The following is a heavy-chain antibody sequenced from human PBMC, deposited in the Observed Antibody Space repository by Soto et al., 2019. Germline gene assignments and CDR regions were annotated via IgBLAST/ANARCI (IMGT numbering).Heavy chain of an antibody. J-gene: IGHJ3*01. D-gene: IGHD2-21*02. Sequence: VQLQESGPGLVKPSETLSLTCTVSGGAINSYYWSWIRQPPGKGLEWIGYIYYSGSTSYNPSLKSRVTISVDTSKNQCALKLNSVTAADTAVYYCARDCGGDCYSAIDAIDLWGQGTMVTVSS. V-gene: IGHV4-59*01. CDR2: IYYSGST. CDR1: GGAINSYY. CDR3: ARDCGGDCYSAIDAIDL.